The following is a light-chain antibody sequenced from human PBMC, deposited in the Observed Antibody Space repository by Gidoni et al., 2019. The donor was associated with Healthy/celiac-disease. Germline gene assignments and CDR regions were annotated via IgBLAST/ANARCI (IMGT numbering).Light chain of an antibody. V-gene: IGKV3-20*01. J-gene: IGKJ4*01. CDR3: QQGLT. CDR2: GAS. CDR1: QSVSSSY. Sequence: EIVLKQSPGTLSLSPGERATLSCRASQSVSSSYLAWYQQKPGQAPRLLIYGASSRATGIPDRFSGSGSGTDFTLTISRLEPEDFAVYYCQQGLTFGGGTKVEIK.